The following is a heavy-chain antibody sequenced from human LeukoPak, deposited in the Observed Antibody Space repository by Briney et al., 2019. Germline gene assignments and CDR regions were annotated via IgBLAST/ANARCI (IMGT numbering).Heavy chain of an antibody. CDR1: GGSISSSRYY. V-gene: IGHV4-39*01. CDR3: ARRGLPVTRYGMDV. J-gene: IGHJ6*02. D-gene: IGHD4-17*01. CDR2: VYYSGNT. Sequence: SETLSLTCTVSGGSISSSRYYCAWIRQPPGRGLEWIGSVYYSGNTYYNPSLESRVTISVDTSKNQFSLKLTSATATDTALYHCARRGLPVTRYGMDVWGPGTTVTVSS.